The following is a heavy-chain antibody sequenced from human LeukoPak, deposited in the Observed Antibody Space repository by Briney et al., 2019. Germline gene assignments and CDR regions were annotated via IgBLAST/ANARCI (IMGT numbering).Heavy chain of an antibody. CDR1: GYTFTGYY. CDR3: AQSSGWYYFDY. V-gene: IGHV1-2*02. CDR2: INPNSGDT. D-gene: IGHD6-19*01. J-gene: IGHJ4*02. Sequence: ASVKVSCKASGYTFTGYYMHWVRQAPGQGLEWMGWINPNSGDTNYAEKFQGRVTMTRDTSISTAYMELSSLTSDDTAAYYCAQSSGWYYFDYWGQGTLVTVSS.